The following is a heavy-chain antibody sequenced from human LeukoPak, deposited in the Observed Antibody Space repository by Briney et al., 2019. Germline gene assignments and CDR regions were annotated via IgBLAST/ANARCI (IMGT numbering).Heavy chain of an antibody. J-gene: IGHJ3*02. Sequence: GGSLRLSCAASGFTLTNYAMTWVRQAPGKGLEWVSALSDSGASTYYADSVKGRFTVSRDNSKNTLYLQMNSLRAEDTAVYYCAKLVGGYYGSGSAFDIWGQGTMVTVSS. CDR2: LSDSGAST. CDR3: AKLVGGYYGSGSAFDI. CDR1: GFTLTNYA. D-gene: IGHD3-10*01. V-gene: IGHV3-23*01.